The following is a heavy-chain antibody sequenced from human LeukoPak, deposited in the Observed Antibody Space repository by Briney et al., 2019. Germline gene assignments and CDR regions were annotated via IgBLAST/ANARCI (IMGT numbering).Heavy chain of an antibody. CDR2: ISAYNGNT. D-gene: IGHD3-10*01. J-gene: IGHJ5*02. Sequence: ASVTVSCKASGYTFTSYGISWVRQAPGQGLEWMGWISAYNGNTNYAQKLQGRVTMTTDTSTSTAYMELRSLRSDDTAVYYCARAGYYGSGSYYTVPYNWFDPWGQGTLVTVSS. V-gene: IGHV1-18*01. CDR1: GYTFTSYG. CDR3: ARAGYYGSGSYYTVPYNWFDP.